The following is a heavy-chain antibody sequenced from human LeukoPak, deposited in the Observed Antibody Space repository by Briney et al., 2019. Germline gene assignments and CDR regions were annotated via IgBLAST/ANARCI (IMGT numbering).Heavy chain of an antibody. CDR3: AKAQPPAPIEYYYCYMDV. J-gene: IGHJ6*03. D-gene: IGHD2-2*02. Sequence: GGSLRLSCAASGFTFNSYAMSWVRQAPGKGLEWISTISGGADNTYYADSGKGRFTISRDNSKNTLSLQMNSLRAEDTAVYYCAKAQPPAPIEYYYCYMDVWGKGTTVTVSS. CDR1: GFTFNSYA. V-gene: IGHV3-23*01. CDR2: ISGGADNT.